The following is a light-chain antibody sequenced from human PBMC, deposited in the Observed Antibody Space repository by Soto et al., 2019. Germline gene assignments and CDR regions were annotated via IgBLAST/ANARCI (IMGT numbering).Light chain of an antibody. Sequence: EIVLTQSPGTLSLSPGERATLSCRASQTLRDKYIAWYQQRPGQSPRLLIYGASTRASGIPDRFSGSGSGTDFTLSISRLEPEDFAVFYCQHYGSSPGTFGQGTKVEVK. V-gene: IGKV3-20*01. CDR1: QTLRDKY. J-gene: IGKJ1*01. CDR3: QHYGSSPGT. CDR2: GAS.